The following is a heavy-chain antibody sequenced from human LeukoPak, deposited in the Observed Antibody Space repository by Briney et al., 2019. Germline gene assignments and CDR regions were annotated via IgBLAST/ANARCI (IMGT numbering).Heavy chain of an antibody. V-gene: IGHV1-3*01. Sequence: GASVKVSCKASGYTFTSYAMHWVRQAPGQRLEWMGWINAGNGNTKYSQKFQGRVTITRDTSASTAYMELSSLRSEDTAVYYCATSQRGYSYGSPSLDYWGQGTLVTVSS. J-gene: IGHJ4*02. CDR2: INAGNGNT. D-gene: IGHD5-18*01. CDR1: GYTFTSYA. CDR3: ATSQRGYSYGSPSLDY.